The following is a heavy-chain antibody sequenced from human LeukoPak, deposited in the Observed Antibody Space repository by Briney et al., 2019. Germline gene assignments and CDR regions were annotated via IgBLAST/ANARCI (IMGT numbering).Heavy chain of an antibody. Sequence: WASVKVSCKASGYTFTSYAMNWVRQAPGQELEWMGWINTNTGNPTYAQGFTGRFVFSLDTSVSTAYLQISSLKAEDTAVYYCARDYYDSSDDTYYFDYWGQGTLVTVSS. CDR1: GYTFTSYA. J-gene: IGHJ4*02. CDR2: INTNTGNP. D-gene: IGHD3-22*01. V-gene: IGHV7-4-1*02. CDR3: ARDYYDSSDDTYYFDY.